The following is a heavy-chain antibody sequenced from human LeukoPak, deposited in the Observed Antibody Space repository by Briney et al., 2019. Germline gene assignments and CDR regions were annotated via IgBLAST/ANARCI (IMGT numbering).Heavy chain of an antibody. CDR1: GYTFTSYG. Sequence: ASVKVSCKASGYTFTSYGISWVRQAPGQGLEWMGWISAYNGNTNYAQKLQGRVPMTTDTSTSTAYMELRSLRSDDTAVYYCARVQYYYDSSGYYYSDYWGQGTLVTVSS. D-gene: IGHD3-22*01. CDR2: ISAYNGNT. V-gene: IGHV1-18*01. J-gene: IGHJ4*02. CDR3: ARVQYYYDSSGYYYSDY.